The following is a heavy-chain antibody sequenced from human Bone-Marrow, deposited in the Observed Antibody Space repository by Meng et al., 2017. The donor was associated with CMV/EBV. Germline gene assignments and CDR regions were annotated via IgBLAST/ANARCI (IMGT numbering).Heavy chain of an antibody. J-gene: IGHJ4*02. Sequence: TFSSYAMSWVRQAPGKGLEWVSAISSSGGSTYYADSVKGRFTISRDNSKNTLYLQMNSLRAEDTAVYYCAKHNVVPAAIPSFAAFDYWGQGTLVTVSS. CDR1: TFSSYA. V-gene: IGHV3-23*01. CDR3: AKHNVVPAAIPSFAAFDY. D-gene: IGHD2-2*02. CDR2: ISSSGGST.